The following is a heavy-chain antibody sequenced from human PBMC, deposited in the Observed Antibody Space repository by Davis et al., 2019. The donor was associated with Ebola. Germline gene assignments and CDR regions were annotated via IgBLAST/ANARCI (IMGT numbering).Heavy chain of an antibody. CDR1: GFTFSNAW. D-gene: IGHD5-18*01. J-gene: IGHJ4*02. V-gene: IGHV3-73*01. Sequence: GESLKISCAASGFTFSNAWMNWVRQAPGKGLEWVGRIRSKANSYATAYAASVKGRFTISRDDSKNTAYLQMNSLKTEDTAVYYCTSMVISVDYWGQGTLVTVSS. CDR3: TSMVISVDY. CDR2: IRSKANSYAT.